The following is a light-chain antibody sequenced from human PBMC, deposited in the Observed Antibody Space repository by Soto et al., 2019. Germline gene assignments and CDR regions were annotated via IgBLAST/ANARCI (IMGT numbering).Light chain of an antibody. CDR2: GVS. V-gene: IGKV3-15*01. J-gene: IGKJ2*01. CDR1: QSLSYF. Sequence: EIVVTQSPAALSVSPGDTVTLSCRASQSLSYFLAWYQHKPGQSPRLLIYGVSTRVAGVPPRFSGGGSATDFTLTISSLQSEDFAVYYCQRYNHWPFAFGQGTKLEI. CDR3: QRYNHWPFA.